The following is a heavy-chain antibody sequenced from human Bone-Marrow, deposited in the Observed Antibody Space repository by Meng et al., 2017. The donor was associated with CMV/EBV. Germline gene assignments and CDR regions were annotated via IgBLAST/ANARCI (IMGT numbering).Heavy chain of an antibody. D-gene: IGHD6-19*01. V-gene: IGHV3-21*01. CDR3: ARDQASPYSGSAPDVDY. J-gene: IGHJ4*02. Sequence: GGSLRLSCAASGFTFSSYSMNWVRQAPGKGLEWVSSISSSGTYIYYADSLKGRFTISRDNAKNSLYLQMNSLRADDTAVYYCARDQASPYSGSAPDVDYCGQGTLVTVSS. CDR2: ISSSGTYI. CDR1: GFTFSSYS.